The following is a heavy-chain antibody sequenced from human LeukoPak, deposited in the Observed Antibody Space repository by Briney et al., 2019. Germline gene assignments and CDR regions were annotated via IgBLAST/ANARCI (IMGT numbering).Heavy chain of an antibody. CDR1: GFTFSSYS. CDR2: ISSSSSYI. Sequence: GGSLRLSCAASGFTFSSYSMNWVRQAPGKGLEWVSSISSSSSYIYYADSVKGRFTISRDNAKNSLYLQMNGLRAEDTAVYYCARDVLWLPFDYWGQGTLVTVSS. J-gene: IGHJ4*02. V-gene: IGHV3-21*01. D-gene: IGHD3-10*01. CDR3: ARDVLWLPFDY.